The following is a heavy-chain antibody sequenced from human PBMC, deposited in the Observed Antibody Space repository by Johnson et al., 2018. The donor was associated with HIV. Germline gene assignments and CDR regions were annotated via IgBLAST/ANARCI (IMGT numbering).Heavy chain of an antibody. CDR3: ARGRDFSSGLDGGAFDI. CDR1: GFTFRNYG. J-gene: IGHJ3*02. Sequence: QVQLVESGGGVVQPGGSLRLSCAASGFTFRNYGMHWVRQAPGKGLEWVTFISYDGNNEYYADSVKGRFTISRDNSKNTLYLQMNSLRVEDTAVYYCARGRDFSSGLDGGAFDIWGQGTMVTVSS. D-gene: IGHD6-19*01. CDR2: ISYDGNNE. V-gene: IGHV3-30*19.